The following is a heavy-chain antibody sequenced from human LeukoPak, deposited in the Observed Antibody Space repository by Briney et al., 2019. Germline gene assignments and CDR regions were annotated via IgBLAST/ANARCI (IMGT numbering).Heavy chain of an antibody. CDR2: IYYSGTT. V-gene: IGHV4-39*02. CDR3: AREGSGSYYYNYYYMDV. CDR1: GGSISSSTYY. J-gene: IGHJ6*03. D-gene: IGHD1-26*01. Sequence: SETLSLTCNVSGGSISSSTYYWGWIRQPPVKGLEWIGGIYYSGTTYYNPSLKSRVTISVYTSRNLFSLNLSSVIAADTAVYYCAREGSGSYYYNYYYMDVWGKGTTVTVSS.